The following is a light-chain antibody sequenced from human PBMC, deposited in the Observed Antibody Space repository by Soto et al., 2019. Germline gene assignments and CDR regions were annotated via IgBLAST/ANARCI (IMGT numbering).Light chain of an antibody. CDR3: QQLSDYPLT. CDR2: GAS. Sequence: DIQLTQSPSFLSASVGDRVTITCRASQGISTYLAWYQQKPGKAPKVLIYGASTLQSGVPSRFSGSASGTEFSLTISSLQPEDSATYYCQQLSDYPLTFGGGTKVEIK. CDR1: QGISTY. J-gene: IGKJ4*01. V-gene: IGKV1-9*01.